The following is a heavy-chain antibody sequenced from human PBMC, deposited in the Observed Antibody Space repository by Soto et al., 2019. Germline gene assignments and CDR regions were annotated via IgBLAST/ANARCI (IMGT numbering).Heavy chain of an antibody. J-gene: IGHJ4*02. CDR3: ARGEWQDTIKPYLSY. Sequence: QVQLQESGPGLVKPSETLSLTCTVSGGSMSSYYWSWIRQSPGKGLEGIGYIYYSGSTNYNPSPKRRIAISLDPSTTQSSRMLSSVTAAATSLYYCARGEWQDTIKPYLSYGGQGTLVTVSS. D-gene: IGHD5-18*01. CDR1: GGSMSSYY. CDR2: IYYSGST. V-gene: IGHV4-59*12.